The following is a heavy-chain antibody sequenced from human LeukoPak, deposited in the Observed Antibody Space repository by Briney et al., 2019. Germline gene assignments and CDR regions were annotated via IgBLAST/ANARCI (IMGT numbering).Heavy chain of an antibody. Sequence: PGGSLRLSCAASGFTFSGYGMHWVRQAPGKGLEWVAVIWYDGSNRYYTDSVRGRFTISRDNSKNTLYLQMNSLRAEDTAVYYCAKGGGRSGCDYWGQGTLVTVSS. V-gene: IGHV3-30*02. CDR3: AKGGGRSGCDY. J-gene: IGHJ4*02. CDR2: IWYDGSNR. D-gene: IGHD6-19*01. CDR1: GFTFSGYG.